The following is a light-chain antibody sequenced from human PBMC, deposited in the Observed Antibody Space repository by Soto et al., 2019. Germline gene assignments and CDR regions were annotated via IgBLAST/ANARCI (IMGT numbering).Light chain of an antibody. Sequence: DIQMTQSPSTLSASVGDRLSITCRASQSITNWLAWYQQKPGKAPKLLISAASSLQLGVPSRFGGSGSGTGFTLTISSLQTEDFATYYCQQSYSAPPHTFGGGTKVEIK. CDR3: QQSYSAPPHT. CDR2: AAS. CDR1: QSITNW. V-gene: IGKV1-39*01. J-gene: IGKJ4*01.